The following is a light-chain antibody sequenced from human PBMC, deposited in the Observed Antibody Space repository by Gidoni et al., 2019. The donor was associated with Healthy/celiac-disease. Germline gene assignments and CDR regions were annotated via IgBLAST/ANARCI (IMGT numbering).Light chain of an antibody. CDR3: QQYGSSPYT. CDR1: QSVSSSY. J-gene: IGKJ2*01. V-gene: IGKV3-20*01. Sequence: IVLTQSPGTLSLSPGDRATLSCRASQSVSSSYLAWYKQKPGQAPRLLIYGASSRATGIPDRLSGSGSGTDFTLTISRLEPEDFAVYYCQQYGSSPYTFGQGTKLEIK. CDR2: GAS.